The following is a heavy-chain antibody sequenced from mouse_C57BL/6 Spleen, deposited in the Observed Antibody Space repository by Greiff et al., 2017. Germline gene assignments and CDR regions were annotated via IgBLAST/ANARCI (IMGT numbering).Heavy chain of an antibody. Sequence: QVQLQQSGAELARPGASVKMSCKASGYTFTSYTMHWVKQRPGQGLEWIGYINPSSGYTKYNQKFKDKATLTADKSSSTAYMQLSSLTSEDSAVYYYARGDSSGSVSCAMDYWGQGTSVTVSS. CDR3: ARGDSSGSVSCAMDY. J-gene: IGHJ4*01. D-gene: IGHD3-2*02. V-gene: IGHV1-4*01. CDR2: INPSSGYT. CDR1: GYTFTSYT.